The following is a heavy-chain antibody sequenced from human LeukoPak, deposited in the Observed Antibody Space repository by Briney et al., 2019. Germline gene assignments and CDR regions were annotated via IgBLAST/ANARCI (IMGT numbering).Heavy chain of an antibody. CDR2: IIPIFGTA. V-gene: IGHV1-69*01. J-gene: IGHJ4*02. CDR3: ATVHLSEEYYDFWSGYSY. CDR1: GGTFSSYA. Sequence: SVKVSCKASGGTFSSYAISWVRQAPGQGLEWMGGIIPIFGTANYAQKFQGRVTITADESTSTAYMELSSLRSEDTAVYYCATVHLSEEYYDFWSGYSYWGQGALVTVSS. D-gene: IGHD3-3*01.